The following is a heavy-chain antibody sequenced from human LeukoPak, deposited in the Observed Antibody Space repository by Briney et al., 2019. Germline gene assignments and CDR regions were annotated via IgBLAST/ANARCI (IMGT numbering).Heavy chain of an antibody. J-gene: IGHJ4*02. CDR2: INTNTGHP. D-gene: IGHD3/OR15-3a*01. CDR1: GYTFTTYP. V-gene: IGHV7-4-1*02. CDR3: ARVGTVTLDS. Sequence: ASVKVSCKASGYTFTTYPMNWVRQAPGQGLEWMGWINTNTGHPTYVQGFTGRFVFSLDTSVTTAYLQINNLKAEDTAVYYCARVGTVTLDSWGQGTLVTVSS.